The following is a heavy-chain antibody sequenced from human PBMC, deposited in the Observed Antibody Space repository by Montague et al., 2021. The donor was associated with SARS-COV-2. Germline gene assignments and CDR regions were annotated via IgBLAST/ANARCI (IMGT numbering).Heavy chain of an antibody. Sequence: SETLSLTCAVYGGSFSGYYWSWIRQPPGKGPEWIGEINHSGSTNYNPSLKSRVTISVDTFKNQFSLKLSSVTAADTAVYYCAREVGRGYSGYEGEYWGQGTLVTVSS. J-gene: IGHJ4*02. CDR3: AREVGRGYSGYEGEY. CDR1: GGSFSGYY. D-gene: IGHD5-12*01. CDR2: INHSGST. V-gene: IGHV4-34*01.